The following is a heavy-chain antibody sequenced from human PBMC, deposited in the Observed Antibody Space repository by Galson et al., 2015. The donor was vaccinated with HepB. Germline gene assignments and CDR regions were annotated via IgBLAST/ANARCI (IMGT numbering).Heavy chain of an antibody. D-gene: IGHD3-16*01. V-gene: IGHV3-21*06. CDR3: VREGGYDYVWGTDSGAYFES. Sequence: SLRLSCAASGFTVSSNYMSWVRQAPGKGLEWVSSITRTSNSINYADSVQGRFTVSRDNSKNFLYLQMSSLRVEDPACYYCVREGGYDYVWGTDSGAYFESWGQGARVTVS. CDR1: GFTVSSNY. CDR2: ITRTSNSI. J-gene: IGHJ4*02.